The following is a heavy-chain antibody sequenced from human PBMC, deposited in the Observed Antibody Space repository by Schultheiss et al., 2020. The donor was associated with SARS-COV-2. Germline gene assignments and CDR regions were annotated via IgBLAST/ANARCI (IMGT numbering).Heavy chain of an antibody. CDR2: ISGSGGST. V-gene: IGHV3-23*01. D-gene: IGHD1-26*01. CDR3: AKALSGSYYSAFDI. Sequence: GGSLRLSCAASGFTFSSYGMHWVRQAPGKGLEWVSAISGSGGSTYYADSVKGRFTISRDNSKNTLYLQMNSLRAEDTAVYYCAKALSGSYYSAFDIWGQGTMVTVSS. J-gene: IGHJ3*02. CDR1: GFTFSSYG.